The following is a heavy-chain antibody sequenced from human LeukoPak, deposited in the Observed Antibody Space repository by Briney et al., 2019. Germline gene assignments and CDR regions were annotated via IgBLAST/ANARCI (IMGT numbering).Heavy chain of an antibody. J-gene: IGHJ6*03. Sequence: GASVKVSCKASGYTFTGYYMHWVRQAPAQGLEWMGWINPNSGGTNYAQKFQGRVTMTRDTSISTAYMELSRLRSDDTAVYYCARDRRDGYNFHYYYMDVWGKGTTVTVSS. CDR3: ARDRRDGYNFHYYYMDV. D-gene: IGHD5-24*01. CDR2: INPNSGGT. CDR1: GYTFTGYY. V-gene: IGHV1-2*02.